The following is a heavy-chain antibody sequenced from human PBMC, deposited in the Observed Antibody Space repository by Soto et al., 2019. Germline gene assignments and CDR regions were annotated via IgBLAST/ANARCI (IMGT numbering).Heavy chain of an antibody. Sequence: SETLSLTCTVSGGSISSYYWSWIRQPPGKGLEWIGYIYYSGSTNYNPSLKSRVTISVDTSKNQFSLKLSSVTAADTAVYYCARERRIAAAGTLPARYYFDYWGQGTLVTVSS. CDR3: ARERRIAAAGTLPARYYFDY. CDR2: IYYSGST. D-gene: IGHD6-13*01. CDR1: GGSISSYY. J-gene: IGHJ4*02. V-gene: IGHV4-59*01.